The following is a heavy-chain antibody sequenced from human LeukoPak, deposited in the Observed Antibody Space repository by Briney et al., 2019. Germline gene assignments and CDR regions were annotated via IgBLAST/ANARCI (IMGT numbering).Heavy chain of an antibody. V-gene: IGHV3-23*01. CDR2: ITSSGASA. D-gene: IGHD5-12*01. CDR3: VRDKDLYSPTWCLFED. Sequence: GGSLRLSCAASGFTFSSYAMTWVRQAPGKGLEWISGITSSGASAYYAASVKGRFTISRDNSENTLYLHMNSLTVEDSGMYYCVRDKDLYSPTWCLFEDWGQGTLVTVSS. CDR1: GFTFSSYA. J-gene: IGHJ4*02.